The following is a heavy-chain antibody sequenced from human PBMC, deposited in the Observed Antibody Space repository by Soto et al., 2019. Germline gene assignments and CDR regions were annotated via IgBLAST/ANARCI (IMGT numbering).Heavy chain of an antibody. J-gene: IGHJ4*02. CDR1: GGSIGSYY. CDR2: VFHSGIT. CDR3: ARDQNGSPYFDY. V-gene: IGHV4-59*01. D-gene: IGHD1-26*01. Sequence: QVQLRESGPGLVKPSETLSLTCTISGGSIGSYYWSWIRQPPGKGLEWIGYVFHSGITGYNPSLKSRVTISVDASKNLFSLKLSSVTAADAAVYYCARDQNGSPYFDYWGQGTLVTVSS.